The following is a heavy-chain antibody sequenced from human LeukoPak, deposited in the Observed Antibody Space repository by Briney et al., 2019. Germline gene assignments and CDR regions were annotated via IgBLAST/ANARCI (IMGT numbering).Heavy chain of an antibody. CDR2: IRWKSGSI. CDR1: GFTFDDYG. V-gene: IGHV3-9*03. D-gene: IGHD6-13*01. Sequence: PGGSLRLSCVASGFTFDDYGINWVRQAPGRGPEWVSGIRWKSGSIAYADSVKGRFTISRDNAKNSLYLQMNSLRVEDMALYYCAARRGAAAGTDYFDDWGQGTLVTVSS. CDR3: AARRGAAAGTDYFDD. J-gene: IGHJ4*02.